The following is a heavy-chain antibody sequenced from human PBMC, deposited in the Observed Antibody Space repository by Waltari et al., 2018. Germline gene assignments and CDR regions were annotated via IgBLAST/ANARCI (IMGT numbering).Heavy chain of an antibody. D-gene: IGHD6-25*01. CDR3: TRGSGGAFDI. V-gene: IGHV3-7*01. CDR2: IKQGGSEK. CDR1: GFTFSTSW. J-gene: IGHJ3*02. Sequence: GQLVESGGGLVQPGGSLRLSWAPSGFTFSTSWMGWVRQAPGKGLEWVASIKQGGSEKFYVDSVKGRFTISRDNAKNSLYLQMDSLRAEDTAVYYYTRGSGGAFDIWGQGTMVTVSS.